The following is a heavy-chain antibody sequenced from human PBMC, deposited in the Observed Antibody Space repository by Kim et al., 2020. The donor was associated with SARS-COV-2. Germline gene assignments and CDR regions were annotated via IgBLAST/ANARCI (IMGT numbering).Heavy chain of an antibody. CDR3: ARVYSSVAAAGTLAEYFQH. J-gene: IGHJ1*01. V-gene: IGHV4-59*01. Sequence: SRVTISVDTSKNQFSLKLSSVTAADTAVYYCARVYSSVAAAGTLAEYFQHWGQGTLVTVSS. D-gene: IGHD6-13*01.